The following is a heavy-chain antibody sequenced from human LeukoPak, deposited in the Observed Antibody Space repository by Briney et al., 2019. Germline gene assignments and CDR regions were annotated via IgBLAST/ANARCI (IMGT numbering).Heavy chain of an antibody. J-gene: IGHJ5*02. CDR3: ARGDYYYDSSGYYRNWFDP. CDR2: IYTSGST. D-gene: IGHD3-22*01. CDR1: GGSISSYY. Sequence: PSETLSLTCTVSGGSISSYYWSWIRQPAGKGLEWIGRIYTSGSTNHNPSLKSRVTMSVDTSKNQFSLKLSSVTAADTAVYYCARGDYYYDSSGYYRNWFDPWGQGTLVTVSS. V-gene: IGHV4-4*07.